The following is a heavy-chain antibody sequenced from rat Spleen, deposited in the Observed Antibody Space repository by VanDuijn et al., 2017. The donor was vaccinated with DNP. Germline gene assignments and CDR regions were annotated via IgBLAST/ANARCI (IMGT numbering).Heavy chain of an antibody. CDR3: TTHGASYGLNWFAY. Sequence: VQLKESGPGLVQPSQTLSLTCTVSGFSVTSYGVSWVRQFPGKGLEWVATINLDGSRTYCRDSVKGRFTISRDNAKNTLYLQMDSLRSEDTATYYCTTHGASYGLNWFAYWGQGVMVTVSS. V-gene: IGHV5-29*01. CDR1: GFSVTSYG. CDR2: INLDGSRT. D-gene: IGHD1-11*01. J-gene: IGHJ2*01.